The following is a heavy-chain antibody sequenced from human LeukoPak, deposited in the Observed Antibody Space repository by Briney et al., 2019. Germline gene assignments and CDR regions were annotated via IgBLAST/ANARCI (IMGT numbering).Heavy chain of an antibody. Sequence: GRSLRLSCAASGFTFSSYGMHWVRQAPGKGLEWVAVISYDGSNKYYADSVKGRFTISRDNSKNTLYLQMNSLRAEDTAVYYCAKERRRGCGFDYWGQGTLVTVSS. CDR1: GFTFSSYG. CDR2: ISYDGSNK. V-gene: IGHV3-30*18. J-gene: IGHJ4*02. D-gene: IGHD2-15*01. CDR3: AKERRRGCGFDY.